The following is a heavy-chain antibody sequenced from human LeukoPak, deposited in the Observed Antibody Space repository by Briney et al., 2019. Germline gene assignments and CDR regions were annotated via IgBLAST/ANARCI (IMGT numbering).Heavy chain of an antibody. CDR1: GGTFSDYA. D-gene: IGHD3-22*01. CDR3: ARSYYHDSSNYYFPTDY. Sequence: ASVKVSCKASGGTFSDYALNWVRQAPGQGLEWMGIINPSGGSTRYTQKFQGRVTMTRDTSTSTVYMELSSLRFEDTAVYYCARSYYHDSSNYYFPTDYWGQGTLVTVSS. J-gene: IGHJ4*02. CDR2: INPSGGST. V-gene: IGHV1-46*01.